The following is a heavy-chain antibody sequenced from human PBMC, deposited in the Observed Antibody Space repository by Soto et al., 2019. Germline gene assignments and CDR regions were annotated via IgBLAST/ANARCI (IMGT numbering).Heavy chain of an antibody. D-gene: IGHD6-19*01. CDR1: GYSFTSYW. V-gene: IGHV5-51*01. CDR3: ARPGQWLACPPDY. J-gene: IGHJ4*02. CDR2: IYPGDSDT. Sequence: PGESLKISCKGSGYSFTSYWIGWVRQMPGKGLEWMGIIYPGDSDTRYSPSLQGQVTISADKSISTAYLQWSSLKASDTAMYYCARPGQWLACPPDYWGQGTLVTVSS.